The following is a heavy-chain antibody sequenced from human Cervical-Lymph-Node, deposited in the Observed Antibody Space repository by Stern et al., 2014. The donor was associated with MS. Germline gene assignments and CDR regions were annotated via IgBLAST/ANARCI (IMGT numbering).Heavy chain of an antibody. V-gene: IGHV1-8*01. J-gene: IGHJ5*02. Sequence: VQLVQSGAEVKKPGASVKVSCKASGYIFINHDISWVRQATGQGLEWMVWMNPNSGNTGYAQKFQGRITMTRNTSISTAYMELSSLRYEDTAVYYCVAKPPTWGQGTLVTVSS. CDR2: MNPNSGNT. CDR1: GYIFINHD. CDR3: VAKPPT.